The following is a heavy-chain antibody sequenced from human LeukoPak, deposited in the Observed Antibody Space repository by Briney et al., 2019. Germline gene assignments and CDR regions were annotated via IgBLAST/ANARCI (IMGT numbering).Heavy chain of an antibody. J-gene: IGHJ4*02. D-gene: IGHD5-24*01. CDR1: GYNFISYW. V-gene: IGHV5-51*01. Sequence: GESLKISCKVSGYNFISYWIAWVRQMPGKGLEWVGIIYPGDSDTRYSPSFQGQVTISGDKSISTAYLQWSNLKASDSAIYYCTRQASYGYTEFDYWGQGTLVTVSS. CDR2: IYPGDSDT. CDR3: TRQASYGYTEFDY.